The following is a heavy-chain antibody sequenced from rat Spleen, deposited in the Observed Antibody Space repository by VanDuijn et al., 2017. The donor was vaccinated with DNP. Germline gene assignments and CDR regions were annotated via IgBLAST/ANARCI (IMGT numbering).Heavy chain of an antibody. CDR3: ARPRTGSYFDY. CDR2: INPDGSST. V-gene: IGHV5-31*01. J-gene: IGHJ2*01. D-gene: IGHD5-1*01. Sequence: VQLVESGGGLVQPGRSLKLSCVASGFIFSNYWMTWIRQAPGKGLEWVATINPDGSSTNYPDTVKGRFTISRDNAKSTLYLQMNSLRSEDTATYYCARPRTGSYFDYWGQGVMVTVSS. CDR1: GFIFSNYW.